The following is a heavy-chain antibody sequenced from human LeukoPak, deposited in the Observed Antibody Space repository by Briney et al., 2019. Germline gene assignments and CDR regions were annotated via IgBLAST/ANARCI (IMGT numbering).Heavy chain of an antibody. Sequence: PPETLSLTCTVSGYSISSGYYWGWIRQPPGKGLEWIGSIYHSGSTYYNPSLKSRVTISVDTSKNQFSLKLSSVTAADTAVYYCARAGYSSSWYLNWFDPWGQGTLVTVSS. CDR1: GYSISSGYY. CDR2: IYHSGST. D-gene: IGHD6-13*01. CDR3: ARAGYSSSWYLNWFDP. V-gene: IGHV4-38-2*02. J-gene: IGHJ5*02.